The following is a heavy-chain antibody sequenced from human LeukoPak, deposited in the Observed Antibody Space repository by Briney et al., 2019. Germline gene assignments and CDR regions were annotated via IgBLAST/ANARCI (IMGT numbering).Heavy chain of an antibody. CDR1: GGSFSTYY. Sequence: PSETLSLSCAVSGGSFSTYYWSWIRQPPGKGLEWIGYIYYSGSTNYNPSLKSRVTISVDTSKNQFSLKLSSVTAADTAVYYCARVLRGYSYGYFDYWGQGTLVTVSS. V-gene: IGHV4-59*01. J-gene: IGHJ4*02. D-gene: IGHD5-18*01. CDR2: IYYSGST. CDR3: ARVLRGYSYGYFDY.